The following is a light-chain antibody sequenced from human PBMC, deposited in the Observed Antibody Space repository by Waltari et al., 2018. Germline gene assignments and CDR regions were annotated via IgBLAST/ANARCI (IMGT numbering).Light chain of an antibody. V-gene: IGKV1-5*03. CDR2: KAS. J-gene: IGKJ4*01. Sequence: DIQMTQSPSTLSASVGDRVTITCRACQSISSWLAWYQQKPGKAPKLLIYKASSLESGVPSRFSGSGSGTEFTLTISSLQPDDFATYYCQQYNSSALTFGGGTKVEIK. CDR1: QSISSW. CDR3: QQYNSSALT.